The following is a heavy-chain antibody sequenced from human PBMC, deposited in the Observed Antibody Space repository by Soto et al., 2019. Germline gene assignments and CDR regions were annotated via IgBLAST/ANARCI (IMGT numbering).Heavy chain of an antibody. CDR1: GWSFCGYS. V-gene: IGHV4-34*01. J-gene: IGHJ1*01. D-gene: IGHD6-13*01. Sequence: SDTLSPTCAVFGWSFCGYSCGWIRQPPGKGLEWIGEISHSGSSNYNPSLKCRVTISVDTSKIQLSLKLSSVNAADTAVYSCARGGAGAGTGYFQHWGQGTLVTVSS. CDR2: ISHSGSS. CDR3: ARGGAGAGTGYFQH.